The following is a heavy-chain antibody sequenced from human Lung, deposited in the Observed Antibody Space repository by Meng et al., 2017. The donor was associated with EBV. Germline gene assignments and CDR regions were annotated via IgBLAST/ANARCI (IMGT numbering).Heavy chain of an antibody. V-gene: IGHV4-31*03. D-gene: IGHD3-10*01. CDR3: ATTTVRGVNWIDP. CDR1: GGSISSKNYY. CDR2: IYYSGST. J-gene: IGHJ5*02. Sequence: QWQRQESGPGLVKPSQTLSLTCTVSGGSISSKNYYWSWIRQHPGKGLEWIGYIYYSGSTYYNPSLKSRVTISVDTSKNQFSLNLTFVTAADTAVYYCATTTVRGVNWIDPWGQGTLVTVSS.